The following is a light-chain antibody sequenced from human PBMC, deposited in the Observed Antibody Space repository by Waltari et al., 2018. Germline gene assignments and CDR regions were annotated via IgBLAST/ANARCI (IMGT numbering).Light chain of an antibody. Sequence: EFVLTQSQATLSLSPGERATLSCRASQSVSSSYLAWYQQKPGQAPRLLIYGASSRATGIPDRFSGSGSGTDFTLTISRLEPEDFAVYYCQQYGSSPTFGQGTKVEIK. CDR1: QSVSSSY. CDR3: QQYGSSPT. J-gene: IGKJ1*01. CDR2: GAS. V-gene: IGKV3-20*01.